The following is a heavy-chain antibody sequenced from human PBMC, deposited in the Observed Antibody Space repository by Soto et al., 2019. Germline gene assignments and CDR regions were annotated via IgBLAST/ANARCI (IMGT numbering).Heavy chain of an antibody. CDR2: IYHSGST. CDR1: DYSISSGYY. Sequence: SETLSLTCGVSDYSISSGYYWAWIRQPPGKGLEWLGSIYHSGSTYQNPSLSSRVTISVDTSRNKFSRRLSSVTAADTAVYYCARDRDGYNYAFDIWGQGTVVTVSS. D-gene: IGHD5-12*01. CDR3: ARDRDGYNYAFDI. V-gene: IGHV4-38-2*02. J-gene: IGHJ3*02.